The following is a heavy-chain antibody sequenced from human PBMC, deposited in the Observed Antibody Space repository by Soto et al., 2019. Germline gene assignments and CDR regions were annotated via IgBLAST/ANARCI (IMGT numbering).Heavy chain of an antibody. J-gene: IGHJ1*01. Sequence: EVQLVQSGGGSVQPGWSLRLSCAASGFTFTNYWMHWVRQVPGKGLVWVSRIDGVGTGTSYSDSVRGRFTISRDNAENTLYLQMNSLRADDTAVYYCTTVFEHWGQGTPVTVSS. D-gene: IGHD3-3*01. CDR1: GFTFTNYW. V-gene: IGHV3-74*01. CDR3: TTVFEH. CDR2: IDGVGTGT.